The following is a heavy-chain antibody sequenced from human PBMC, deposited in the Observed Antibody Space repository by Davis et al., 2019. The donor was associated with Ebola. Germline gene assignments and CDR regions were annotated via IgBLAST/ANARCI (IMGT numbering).Heavy chain of an antibody. CDR2: ISSSSSTI. CDR1: GFTFSSYS. Sequence: GGSLRLSCAASGFTFSSYSMNWVRQAPGKGLEWVSYISSSSSTIYYADSVKGRFTISRDNAKNSLYLQMNSLRDEDTAVYYCARVITMIVPGWFDPWGQGTLVTVSS. D-gene: IGHD3-22*01. J-gene: IGHJ5*02. V-gene: IGHV3-48*02. CDR3: ARVITMIVPGWFDP.